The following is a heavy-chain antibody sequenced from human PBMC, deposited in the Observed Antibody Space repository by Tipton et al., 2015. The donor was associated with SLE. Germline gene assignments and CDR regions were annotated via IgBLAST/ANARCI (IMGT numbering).Heavy chain of an antibody. J-gene: IGHJ5*02. D-gene: IGHD6-13*01. CDR1: GGSISSHY. CDR2: IYYSGST. Sequence: TLSLTCTVSGGSISSHYWSWIRQPPGKGLEWIGYIYYSGSTKYNPSLKSRVTISVDTSKNQFSLKLSSVTAADTAVYYCARVQQRPSWGQGTLVTVSS. CDR3: ARVQQRPS. V-gene: IGHV4-59*11.